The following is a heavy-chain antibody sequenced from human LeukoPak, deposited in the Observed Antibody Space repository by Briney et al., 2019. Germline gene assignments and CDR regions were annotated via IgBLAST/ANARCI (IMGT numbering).Heavy chain of an antibody. Sequence: SETLSLTCTVSGGSISSYYWSWIRQPPGKGLEWIGYIYYSGSTYYNPSLKSRVTISVDTSKNQFSLKLSSVTAADTAVYYCAREAYGGNVAFDIWGQGTMVTVSP. CDR3: AREAYGGNVAFDI. J-gene: IGHJ3*02. CDR2: IYYSGST. CDR1: GGSISSYY. V-gene: IGHV4-59*12. D-gene: IGHD4-23*01.